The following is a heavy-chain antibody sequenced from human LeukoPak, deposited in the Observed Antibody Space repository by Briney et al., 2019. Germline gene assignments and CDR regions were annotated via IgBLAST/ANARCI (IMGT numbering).Heavy chain of an antibody. D-gene: IGHD3-16*01. CDR3: ARGRDDDVWWSYPTCFDF. CDR1: GGSISSGTYY. V-gene: IGHV4-61*02. Sequence: PSETLSLTCTVSGGSISSGTYYSAWIRQPAGKGLEWIGRIYNSGSTSYNPPLKSRVTLSMDTSRNQFSLKLSSVTAADTAVYYCARGRDDDVWWSYPTCFDFWGQGTLVTVSS. CDR2: IYNSGST. J-gene: IGHJ4*02.